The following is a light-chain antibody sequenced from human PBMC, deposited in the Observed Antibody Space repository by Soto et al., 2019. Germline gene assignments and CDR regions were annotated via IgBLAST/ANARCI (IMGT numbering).Light chain of an antibody. Sequence: DIVMTQSPLSLPVTPGEPASISCRSSESLLHSTGNNYLDWYVQKPGQSPQLLIYLGSNRASGVPDRFSGSGSGTDFTLKISRVEADDVGVYYCMQGLETPTFGQGTKVDI. V-gene: IGKV2-28*01. CDR3: MQGLETPT. CDR1: ESLLHSTGNNY. CDR2: LGS. J-gene: IGKJ1*01.